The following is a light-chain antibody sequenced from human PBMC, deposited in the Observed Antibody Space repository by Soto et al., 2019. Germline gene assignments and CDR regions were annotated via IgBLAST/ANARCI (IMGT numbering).Light chain of an antibody. J-gene: IGKJ4*01. Sequence: DMEMTQSPSSLSASVGDRVTITCRASQSISNYLNWYQHKPGKVPKLLIYAATSLQSGVPTRFSGSGSGKEYTLTMKSLPPEDFATYYCQQSYGTPLTFGGGTKIAIK. CDR1: QSISNY. V-gene: IGKV1-39*01. CDR2: AAT. CDR3: QQSYGTPLT.